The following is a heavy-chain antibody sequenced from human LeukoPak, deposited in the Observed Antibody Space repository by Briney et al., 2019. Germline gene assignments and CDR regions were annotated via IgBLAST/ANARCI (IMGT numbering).Heavy chain of an antibody. D-gene: IGHD3-16*01. J-gene: IGHJ3*02. CDR1: GYTFNSYG. CDR3: ARVPLGGAFDI. V-gene: IGHV1-46*02. Sequence: ASVKVSCKASGYTFNSYGISWVRQAPGQGLEWMGIINPSGGSTTYAQKFQGRVTMTRDTSTSTVYMELSSLGSEDTAVYYCARVPLGGAFDIWGQGTMVTVSS. CDR2: INPSGGST.